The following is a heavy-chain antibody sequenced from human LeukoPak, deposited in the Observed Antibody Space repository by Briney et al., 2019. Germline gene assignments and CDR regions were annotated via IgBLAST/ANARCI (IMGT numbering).Heavy chain of an antibody. D-gene: IGHD6-19*01. Sequence: GGSLRLSCAASGFTFSSYWMHWVRQAPGKGLVWVSRITTDGSSTYYADSVKGRFTISRDNAKNTLYLQMNSLRAEDTAVYYCAKGYSESSGWDHFDYWGQGTLVTVSS. CDR3: AKGYSESSGWDHFDY. V-gene: IGHV3-74*01. J-gene: IGHJ4*02. CDR2: ITTDGSST. CDR1: GFTFSSYW.